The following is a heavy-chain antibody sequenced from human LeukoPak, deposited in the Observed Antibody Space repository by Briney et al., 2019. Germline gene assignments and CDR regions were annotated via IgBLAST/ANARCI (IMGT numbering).Heavy chain of an antibody. CDR2: FDPEDGET. V-gene: IGHV1-24*01. CDR3: ATIVRGLPRPDY. D-gene: IGHD1-26*01. J-gene: IGHJ4*02. CDR1: GYTLTELS. Sequence: ASVKVSCKVSGYTLTELSMHWVRQAPGKGLEWMGGFDPEDGETIYAQKFQGRVTMTEDTSTDTAYMELSSLRSEDTAVYYCATIVRGLPRPDYWGQGTLVTVSS.